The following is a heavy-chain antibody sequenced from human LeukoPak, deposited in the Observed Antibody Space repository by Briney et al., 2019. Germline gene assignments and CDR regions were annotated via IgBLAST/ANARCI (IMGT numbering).Heavy chain of an antibody. V-gene: IGHV3-15*01. CDR2: IKSRADGGTT. CDR1: RLPFSIAW. J-gene: IGHJ4*02. Sequence: GGSLRLSCAGSRLPFSIAWMTWVRQAPGKGREWVGRIKSRADGGTTDYAAHVKGRFAISRDDSKNTVYLQMNSLRTEDTAVYYCTTPVHYSDSRFDFWGQGTLVTVSS. CDR3: TTPVHYSDSRFDF. D-gene: IGHD3-22*01.